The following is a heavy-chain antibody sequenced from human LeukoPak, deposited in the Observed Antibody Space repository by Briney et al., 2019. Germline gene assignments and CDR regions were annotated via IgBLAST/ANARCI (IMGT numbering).Heavy chain of an antibody. CDR1: GGSISSGDYY. Sequence: SQTLSLTCTVSGGSISSGDYYWRWLRQPAGKGREWLGRIDPSGSTDYNPSLMSRVTISVATSKNQFSLKLSSVTAADTAVYYCARERPLITMIVVVIFDYWGQGTLVTVSS. D-gene: IGHD3-22*01. J-gene: IGHJ4*02. CDR3: ARERPLITMIVVVIFDY. CDR2: IDPSGST. V-gene: IGHV4-61*02.